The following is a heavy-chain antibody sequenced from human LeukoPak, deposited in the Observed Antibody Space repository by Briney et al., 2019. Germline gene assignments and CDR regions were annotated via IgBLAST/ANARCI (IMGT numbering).Heavy chain of an antibody. CDR2: IYYSGST. CDR3: ARLNGGSYNDY. V-gene: IGHV4-61*08. Sequence: PSETLSLTCTVSGGSISSGGYYWSWIRQPPGKGLEWIGYIYYSGSTNYNPSLKSRVTISVDTSKNQFSLKLSSVTAADTAVYYCARLNGGSYNDYWGQGTLVTVSS. J-gene: IGHJ4*02. CDR1: GGSISSGGYY. D-gene: IGHD1-26*01.